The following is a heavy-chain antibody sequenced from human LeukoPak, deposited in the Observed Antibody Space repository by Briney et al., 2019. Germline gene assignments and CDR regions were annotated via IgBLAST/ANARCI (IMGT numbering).Heavy chain of an antibody. D-gene: IGHD4-17*01. CDR2: IWYDGSRK. CDR3: ATPAGDYARGGFDI. CDR1: GFTFSSYG. J-gene: IGHJ3*02. V-gene: IGHV3-33*01. Sequence: GGSLRLSCGVSGFTFSSYGRHWGRQAPGKGVEGGAVIWYDGSRKNYADSVKGRFIISRDNSKNTVYLQMNSVRADDTAVYHCATPAGDYARGGFDIWSQGTLLTVSS.